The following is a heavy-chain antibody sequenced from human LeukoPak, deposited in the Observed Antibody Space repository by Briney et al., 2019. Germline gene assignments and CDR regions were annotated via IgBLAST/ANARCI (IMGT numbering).Heavy chain of an antibody. Sequence: GGSLRLSCAASGFTFSSYTMSWVRQAPGKGLEWVSAISGSGGSTYYADSVKGRFTFSRDNSKNTLYLQMNSLRVEDTAVYYCARDTEMATIPALAIDYWGQGTLVTVSS. CDR1: GFTFSSYT. CDR2: ISGSGGST. D-gene: IGHD5-24*01. V-gene: IGHV3-23*01. CDR3: ARDTEMATIPALAIDY. J-gene: IGHJ4*02.